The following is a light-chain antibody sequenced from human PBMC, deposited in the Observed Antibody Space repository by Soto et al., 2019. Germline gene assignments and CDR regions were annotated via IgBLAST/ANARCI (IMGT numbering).Light chain of an antibody. CDR2: ITYDGTH. CDR1: RGYSTYA. J-gene: IGLJ3*02. Sequence: QPVLTQSPSASDSLRASVKLTCTLSRGYSTYASAWHQQQSDKGPRFLLKITYDGTHSKGDGFFDRFSGSSSGAERHHTICSLRSADDADYYCQSLGTGNQVFGGGTKLTVL. CDR3: QSLGTGNQV. V-gene: IGLV4-69*01.